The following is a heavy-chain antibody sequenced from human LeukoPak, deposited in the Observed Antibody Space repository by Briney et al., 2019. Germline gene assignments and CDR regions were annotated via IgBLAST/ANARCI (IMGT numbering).Heavy chain of an antibody. Sequence: GGFLRLSCAASGFTFSSYAMSWVRPAPGEGLELGSAISGSGGSTYYADSVKGRFTISRDNSKNTLYLQMNSLRAEDTAVYYCATTSGSGSYYYGMDVWGKGTTVTVSS. V-gene: IGHV3-23*01. J-gene: IGHJ6*04. D-gene: IGHD3-10*01. CDR3: ATTSGSGSYYYGMDV. CDR1: GFTFSSYA. CDR2: ISGSGGST.